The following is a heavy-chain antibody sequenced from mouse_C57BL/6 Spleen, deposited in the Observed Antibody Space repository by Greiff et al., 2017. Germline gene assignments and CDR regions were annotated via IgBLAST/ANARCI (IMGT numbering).Heavy chain of an antibody. V-gene: IGHV1-69*01. CDR1: GYNFTSYW. J-gene: IGHJ3*01. D-gene: IGHD1-2*01. CDR3: ARHDGEEFAY. Sequence: QVQLQQPGAELVMPGASVKLSCKASGYNFTSYWMHWVKQRPGQGLEWIGEIDPSDSYTNYNQKFQGKSTLTVDKSSSTAYMQLSSLTSEDSAVYYCARHDGEEFAYWGQGTLVTVSA. CDR2: IDPSDSYT.